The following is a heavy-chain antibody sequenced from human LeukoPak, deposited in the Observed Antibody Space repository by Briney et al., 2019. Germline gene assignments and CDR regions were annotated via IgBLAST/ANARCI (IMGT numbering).Heavy chain of an antibody. CDR2: ISSSGGST. J-gene: IGHJ4*02. Sequence: GGSLRLSCAASGFTFSNYAMSWVRQAPGKGLEWVSGISSSGGSTYYADSVKGRFTVSRDNSKSTLHLQMNSLRAEDTAVFYCAKGYCSTSRCYLNPFDYWGQGTLVTVSS. V-gene: IGHV3-23*01. CDR1: GFTFSNYA. D-gene: IGHD2-2*01. CDR3: AKGYCSTSRCYLNPFDY.